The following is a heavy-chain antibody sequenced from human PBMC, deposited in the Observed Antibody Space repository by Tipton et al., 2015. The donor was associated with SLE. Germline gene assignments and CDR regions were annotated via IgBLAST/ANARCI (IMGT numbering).Heavy chain of an antibody. CDR3: ARETVGGWFDP. Sequence: TLSLTCSVSGGSISSQYWSWIRRPPGKGLEWIGYISYSGSTNYNPALKNRVTISVNTSRNQFSLRLSSVTAADTAVYHCARETVGGWFDPWGQGILVTVSS. V-gene: IGHV4-59*11. CDR2: ISYSGST. J-gene: IGHJ5*02. D-gene: IGHD1-26*01. CDR1: GGSISSQY.